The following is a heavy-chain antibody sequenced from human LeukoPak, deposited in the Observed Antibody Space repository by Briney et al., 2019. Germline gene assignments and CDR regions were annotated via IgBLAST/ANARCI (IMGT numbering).Heavy chain of an antibody. Sequence: SETLSLTCAVYGGSFSGYYWSWIRQPPGKGLEWIGEINHSGSTNYNPSLKSRVTISVDTSKNQFSLKLSSVTAADTAVYYCARGVRGSGWYGSLFSYWGQGTLVTVSS. D-gene: IGHD6-19*01. J-gene: IGHJ4*02. CDR1: GGSFSGYY. V-gene: IGHV4-34*01. CDR2: INHSGST. CDR3: ARGVRGSGWYGSLFSY.